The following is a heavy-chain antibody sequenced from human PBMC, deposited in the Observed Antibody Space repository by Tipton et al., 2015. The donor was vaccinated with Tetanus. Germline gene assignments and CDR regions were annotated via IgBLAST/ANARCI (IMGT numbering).Heavy chain of an antibody. CDR1: GMTLSYFA. CDR2: ISGSGDRI. V-gene: IGHV3-23*01. J-gene: IGHJ4*02. Sequence: SLRLSCAASGMTLSYFAMSWVRQAPGKGLEGVSGISGSGDRIFYADSVKGRFTISRDNAKNTLYLQMNSLRAEDTAVYYCVREDGGPTLDYFDSWGQGALVIVSA. CDR3: VREDGGPTLDYFDS. D-gene: IGHD3-16*01.